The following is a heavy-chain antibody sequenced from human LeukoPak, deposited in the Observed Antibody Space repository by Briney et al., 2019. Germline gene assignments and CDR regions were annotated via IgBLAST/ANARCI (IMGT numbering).Heavy chain of an antibody. V-gene: IGHV1-2*02. CDR1: GYTFTGYY. CDR3: ARPEWGQFYDILTGPSIGDAFDI. D-gene: IGHD3-9*01. CDR2: INPNSGGT. J-gene: IGHJ3*02. Sequence: ASVKVSCKASGYTFTGYYMHWVRQAPGQGLEWMGWINPNSGGTNYAQKFQGRVTMTRDTSISTAYMELSRLRSDDTAVYYCARPEWGQFYDILTGPSIGDAFDIWGQGTMVTVSS.